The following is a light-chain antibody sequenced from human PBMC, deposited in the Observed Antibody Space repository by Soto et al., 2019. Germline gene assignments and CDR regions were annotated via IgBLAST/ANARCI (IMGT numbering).Light chain of an antibody. CDR1: QSISDS. V-gene: IGKV1-5*01. J-gene: IGKJ1*01. CDR3: QQYNGYSRT. CDR2: DAS. Sequence: DIQMTQSPSTLSASVGDRVTITCRASQSISDSLAWYQQKPGKAPDLLISDASSLERGVPSRFSGSGSGTEFTLTISCMQPDDFATYYCQQYNGYSRTFGRGTKVEIK.